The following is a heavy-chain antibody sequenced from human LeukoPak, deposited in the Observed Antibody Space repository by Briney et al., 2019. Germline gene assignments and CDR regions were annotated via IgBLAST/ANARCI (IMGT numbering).Heavy chain of an antibody. D-gene: IGHD4-17*01. V-gene: IGHV1-8*03. J-gene: IGHJ4*02. CDR3: ARGRSTGYPYYSAC. CDR2: MNPNSGST. Sequence: GASVSVSCKASGYTFTSYDINWVRQATGQGLEWMGWMNPNSGSTGYAQKFQGRVTITRNTSISTAYMELSGLRSEDTAVYYCARGRSTGYPYYSACWGEGCLVSVSS. CDR1: GYTFTSYD.